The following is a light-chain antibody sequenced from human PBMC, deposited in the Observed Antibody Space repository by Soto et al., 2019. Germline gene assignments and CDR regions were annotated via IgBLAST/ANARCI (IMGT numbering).Light chain of an antibody. Sequence: EIVMTQSPATLSLSPGERSTLSCWASQSVSSYLAWYQQKPGQXPRXXIYDASNRATGTPARFSGSGSGTDLTLTISSLEPEDFAVDYCQQRNNWPWTFGQGTKVDIK. CDR3: QQRNNWPWT. CDR1: QSVSSY. CDR2: DAS. J-gene: IGKJ1*01. V-gene: IGKV3-11*01.